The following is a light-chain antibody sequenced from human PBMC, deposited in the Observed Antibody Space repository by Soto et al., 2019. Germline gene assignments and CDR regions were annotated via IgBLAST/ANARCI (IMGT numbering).Light chain of an antibody. J-gene: IGKJ5*01. CDR3: QQRNYWPIT. CDR2: DAS. CDR1: QSISSY. V-gene: IGKV3-11*01. Sequence: EIVLTQSPATLSLSPGERATLSCRASQSISSYLAWYQQKPGQAPRLLIYDASNRATAIPARFSGGGSGTDFNLTISSLEPEDFAVYYCQQRNYWPITFCQGTRLEIK.